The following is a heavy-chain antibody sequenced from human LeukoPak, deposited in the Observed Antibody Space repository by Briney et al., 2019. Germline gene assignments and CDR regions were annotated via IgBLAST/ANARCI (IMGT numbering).Heavy chain of an antibody. V-gene: IGHV3-30-3*02. CDR3: AKYMASSGWYESAMDY. D-gene: IGHD6-19*01. CDR1: GFTFSSYA. CDR2: ISYDGSNK. Sequence: PGGSLRLSCAASGFTFSSYAMHWVRQAPGKGLEWVAVISYDGSNKYYADSVKGRFTISRDNSKNTLYLQLSSLRAVDTAVYYCAKYMASSGWYESAMDYWGQGTLVTVSS. J-gene: IGHJ4*02.